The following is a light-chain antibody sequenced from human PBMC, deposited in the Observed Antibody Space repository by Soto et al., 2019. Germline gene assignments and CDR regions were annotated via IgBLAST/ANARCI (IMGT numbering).Light chain of an antibody. CDR1: SSDVGGYNS. CDR2: DVS. J-gene: IGLJ3*02. V-gene: IGLV2-14*03. Sequence: QSALTQPASVSGSPGQSITISCTGTSSDVGGYNSVSWYQQHPGKAPQLMIYDVSYRPSGVSDRFSGSKSGNTAFLTISGLQAEDEADYYCSSYISSGTRVFGGGTKVTVL. CDR3: SSYISSGTRV.